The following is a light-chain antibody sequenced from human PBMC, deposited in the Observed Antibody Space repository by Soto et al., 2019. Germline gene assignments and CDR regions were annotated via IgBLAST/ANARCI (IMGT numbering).Light chain of an antibody. CDR2: DTS. CDR3: PQSSHWPPYA. J-gene: IGKJ2*01. Sequence: EIVLTQSPATLSLSPGERATLACRASQSVSSYLAWYQQKPGQAPRLLIYDTSNRVTGIPARFSGSGSGTDFTLTISTLAPEDFVVYFCPQSSHWPPYAFGQGTKVEIK. V-gene: IGKV3-11*01. CDR1: QSVSSY.